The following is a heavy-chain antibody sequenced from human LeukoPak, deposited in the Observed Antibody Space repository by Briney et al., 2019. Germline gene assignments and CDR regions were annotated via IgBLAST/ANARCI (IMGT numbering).Heavy chain of an antibody. Sequence: ASVKVSCKASGYTFTSYGISWVRQAPGQGLEWMGWISAYNGNTNYAQKLQGRVTMTTDTSTSTAYMELRSLRSDDTAVYYCARDRFPYGGYDSSGYYPLDYWGQGTLVTVSS. CDR2: ISAYNGNT. CDR3: ARDRFPYGGYDSSGYYPLDY. CDR1: GYTFTSYG. D-gene: IGHD3-22*01. J-gene: IGHJ4*02. V-gene: IGHV1-18*01.